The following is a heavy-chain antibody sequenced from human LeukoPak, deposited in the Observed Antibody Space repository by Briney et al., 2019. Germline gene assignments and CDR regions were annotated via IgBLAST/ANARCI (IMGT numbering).Heavy chain of an antibody. Sequence: ASVKVSRKASGYTFNSSYMHWVRQAPEQGLEWMGIINPSDDSTRYAQKFQGRVTMTKDTSTNTVYMHLSSLSSDDTAVYYCARAYYESSAYRHAVYFDYWGQGTLVTVSS. CDR2: INPSDDST. CDR1: GYTFNSSY. D-gene: IGHD3-22*01. V-gene: IGHV1-46*02. CDR3: ARAYYESSAYRHAVYFDY. J-gene: IGHJ4*02.